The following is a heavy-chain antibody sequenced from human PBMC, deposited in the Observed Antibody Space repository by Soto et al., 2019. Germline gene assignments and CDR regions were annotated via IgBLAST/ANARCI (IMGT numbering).Heavy chain of an antibody. CDR2: ISSRSYTI. D-gene: IGHD6-6*01. V-gene: IGHV3-48*02. CDR1: GFSFSTYS. J-gene: IGHJ6*02. CDR3: ARGGSSSDTGMEV. Sequence: EVQLVESGGGLVQPGGSLRLSCAASGFSFSTYSMNWVRQAPGKGLEWVSYISSRSYTIYYVDSVKGRFTISRDNAKNSLYPQMDRPRDEGTAVYFWARGGSSSDTGMEVWGQGTTVTVSS.